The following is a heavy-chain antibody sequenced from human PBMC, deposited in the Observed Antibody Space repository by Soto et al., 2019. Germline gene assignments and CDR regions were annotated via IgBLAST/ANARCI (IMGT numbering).Heavy chain of an antibody. CDR2: VIPIFGTA. Sequence: QVQLVQSGAEVKKPGSSVKVSCKASGGTFSSYAISWVRQAPGQGLEWMGGVIPIFGTADYAQKFQGRGKIIADESTITSFIEQSSLRSEDTAEYYCASAATQVHYYGMDVWGKVTKVTASS. J-gene: IGHJ6*04. CDR3: ASAATQVHYYGMDV. D-gene: IGHD1-26*01. CDR1: GGTFSSYA. V-gene: IGHV1-69*12.